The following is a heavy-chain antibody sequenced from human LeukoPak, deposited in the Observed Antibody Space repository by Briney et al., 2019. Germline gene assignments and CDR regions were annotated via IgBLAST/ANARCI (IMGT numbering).Heavy chain of an antibody. CDR2: IYYSGNT. Sequence: SETLSLTCTVSGVSISSSNSYWGWIRQPPGKGLEWIGSIYYSGNTYYNASLKSQVSISIDTPKNQFSLRLTSVTAADTAVYYCARQTGSGLFILPGGQGTLVTVSS. CDR1: GVSISSSNSY. V-gene: IGHV4-39*01. J-gene: IGHJ4*02. CDR3: ARQTGSGLFILP. D-gene: IGHD3/OR15-3a*01.